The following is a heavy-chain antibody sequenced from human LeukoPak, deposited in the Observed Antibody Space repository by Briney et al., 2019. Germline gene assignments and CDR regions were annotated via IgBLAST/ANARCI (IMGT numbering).Heavy chain of an antibody. CDR3: PRRYDISDPYDY. CDR1: GYSFTTYW. D-gene: IGHD3-9*01. Sequence: GESLKISCKGSGYSFTTYWIGWVRQMPGKGLEWMGIIYPGDSDTRYSPSLQGQVTISADKSISTAYLQWSSLKASETAMYYCPRRYDISDPYDYCGEGTLVTVSS. V-gene: IGHV5-51*01. J-gene: IGHJ4*02. CDR2: IYPGDSDT.